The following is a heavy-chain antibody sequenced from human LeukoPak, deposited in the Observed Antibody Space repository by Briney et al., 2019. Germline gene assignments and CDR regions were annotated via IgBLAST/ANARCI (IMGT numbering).Heavy chain of an antibody. D-gene: IGHD6-19*01. J-gene: IGHJ5*02. CDR3: ARAGQWLVQENWFDP. Sequence: GGSLRLSCAASGFTFISYCMSWVRQAPGKGLEWVANINQDGSEKYYVDSVKGRFTISRDNAKNSLYLQMNSLRAEDTAVYYCARAGQWLVQENWFDPWGQGTLVTVSS. CDR1: GFTFISYC. V-gene: IGHV3-7*01. CDR2: INQDGSEK.